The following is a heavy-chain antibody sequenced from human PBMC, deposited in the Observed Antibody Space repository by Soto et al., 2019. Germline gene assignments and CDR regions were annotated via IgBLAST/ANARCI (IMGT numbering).Heavy chain of an antibody. D-gene: IGHD1-26*01. CDR2: INAGNGNT. CDR1: GYTFTSYA. Sequence: QVQPVQSGAEVKKPGASVKVSCKASGYTFTSYAMHWVRQAPGQRLEWMGWINAGNGNTKYSQKFQGRVTITRDTSASTAYMELSSLRSEDTAVYYCARDLGVGAASDYWGQGTLVTVSS. CDR3: ARDLGVGAASDY. J-gene: IGHJ4*02. V-gene: IGHV1-3*01.